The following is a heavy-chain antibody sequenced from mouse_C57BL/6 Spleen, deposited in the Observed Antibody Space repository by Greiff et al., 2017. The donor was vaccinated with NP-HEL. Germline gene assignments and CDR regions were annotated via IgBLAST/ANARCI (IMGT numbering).Heavy chain of an antibody. CDR1: GYTFTSYW. CDR2: IHPNSGST. Sequence: QVQLQQPGAELVKPGASVKLSCKASGYTFTSYWMHWVKQRPGQGLEWIGMIHPNSGSTNYNEKFKSKATLTVDKSSSTAYMQLSSLTSGDSAVYYCAGRIYYYGSSYFDYWGQGTTLTVSS. V-gene: IGHV1-64*01. J-gene: IGHJ2*01. D-gene: IGHD1-1*01. CDR3: AGRIYYYGSSYFDY.